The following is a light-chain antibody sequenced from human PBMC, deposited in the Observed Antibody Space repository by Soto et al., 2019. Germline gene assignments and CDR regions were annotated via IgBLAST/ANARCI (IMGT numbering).Light chain of an antibody. CDR1: TREVGGYTY. V-gene: IGLV2-11*01. CDR2: DVS. CDR3: CSYAGRYTYV. J-gene: IGLJ1*01. Sequence: QCVPSQPGSVSGSPGQSVSISCTGTTREVGGYTYVSWYQQHPAKAPKGMIYDVSKRPSGVPDRFSGSKSGNTASLTISGLQFEDEADYYCCSYAGRYTYVFRTGTKVTVL.